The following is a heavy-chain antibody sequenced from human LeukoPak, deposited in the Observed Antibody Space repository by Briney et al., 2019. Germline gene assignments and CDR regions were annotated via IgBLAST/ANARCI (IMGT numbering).Heavy chain of an antibody. CDR3: AFFEYSSSSSHY. Sequence: ASVRVSCKASGYVFTGYYMHWVRQAPGQGLEWMGWINPNSGGTKYAQKFQGRVTMTRDTSISTAYMELSRLRSDDTAVYYCAFFEYSSSSSHYWGQGTLVTVSS. V-gene: IGHV1-2*02. CDR1: GYVFTGYY. D-gene: IGHD6-6*01. CDR2: INPNSGGT. J-gene: IGHJ4*02.